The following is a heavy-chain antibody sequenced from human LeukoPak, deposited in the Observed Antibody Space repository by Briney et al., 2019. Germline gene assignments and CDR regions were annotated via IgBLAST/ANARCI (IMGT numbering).Heavy chain of an antibody. D-gene: IGHD2-2*01. CDR1: GGSISSSSYY. CDR3: ARQFLVPADGYYYGMDV. V-gene: IGHV4-39*01. J-gene: IGHJ6*02. Sequence: SETLSLTCTVSGGSISSSSYYWGWIRQLPGKGLEWIGSIYYSGSTYYNPSLKSRVTISVDTSKNQFSLKLSSVTAADTAVYYCARQFLVPADGYYYGMDVWGQGTTVTVSS. CDR2: IYYSGST.